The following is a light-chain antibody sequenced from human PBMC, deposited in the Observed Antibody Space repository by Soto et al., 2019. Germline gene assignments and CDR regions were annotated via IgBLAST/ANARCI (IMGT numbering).Light chain of an antibody. CDR3: LQYGSSPFT. Sequence: EIVLTQSPGTLALSPGERATLSCRDSQSISSNYLTWYQQKRGQAPRLLIHGASSRATGIPDRFSGSGSGTDFTITISRLEPEDFAVYYCLQYGSSPFTFGPGTKVGIK. J-gene: IGKJ3*01. CDR1: QSISSNY. V-gene: IGKV3-20*01. CDR2: GAS.